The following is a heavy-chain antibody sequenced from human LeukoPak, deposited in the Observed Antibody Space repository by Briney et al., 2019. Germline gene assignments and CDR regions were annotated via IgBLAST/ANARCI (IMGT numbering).Heavy chain of an antibody. J-gene: IGHJ4*02. CDR3: ARGLGSSGWYGFDY. CDR2: IYHSGST. D-gene: IGHD6-19*01. CDR1: GRSISSSNW. Sequence: SGTLSLTCAVSGRSISSSNWWSWVRPPPGKGLEWIGEIYHSGSTNYNPSLKSRVTISVDKSKNQFSLKLSSVTAADTAVYYCARGLGSSGWYGFDYWGQGTLVTVSS. V-gene: IGHV4-4*02.